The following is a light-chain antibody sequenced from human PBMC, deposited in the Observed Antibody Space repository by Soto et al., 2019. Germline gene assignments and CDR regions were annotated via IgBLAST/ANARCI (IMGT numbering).Light chain of an antibody. J-gene: IGKJ1*01. V-gene: IGKV3-11*01. CDR3: QDRISWSLGT. CDR2: DAA. CDR1: RSVSTY. Sequence: IVLPRARAPLSLSPGERATHSCRASRSVSTYLAWYQQKPRQAPRPLIYDAATRDYDVPARCSGSGSGTDVTLTISGIEPEDSAISYCQDRISWSLGTSGQGTKVDIK.